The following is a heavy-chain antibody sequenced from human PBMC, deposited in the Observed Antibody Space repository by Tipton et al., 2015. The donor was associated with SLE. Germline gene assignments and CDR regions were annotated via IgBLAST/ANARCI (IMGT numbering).Heavy chain of an antibody. CDR3: ARMEGMITYGGIAGL. CDR2: VNHLGTI. CDR1: GGSFSGYY. Sequence: TLSLTCDVNGGSFSGYYWSWIRQSPGKGLEWIGEVNHLGTIYYNASLKSRVTISLDTSKSHFSLKLTSVTAADTAVYFCARMEGMITYGGIAGLWGQGTLVIVSS. V-gene: IGHV4-34*01. J-gene: IGHJ4*02. D-gene: IGHD3-16*01.